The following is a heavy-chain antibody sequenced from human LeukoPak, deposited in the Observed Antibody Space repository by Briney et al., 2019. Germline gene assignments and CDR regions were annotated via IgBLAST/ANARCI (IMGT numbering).Heavy chain of an antibody. CDR3: AKEGVIAARPFDY. CDR1: GFTFSSYA. J-gene: IGHJ4*02. V-gene: IGHV3-30-3*01. CDR2: ISYDGSNK. D-gene: IGHD6-6*01. Sequence: GGSLRLSCAASGFTFSSYAMHWVRQAPGKGLEWVAVISYDGSNKYYADSVRGRFTISRDNSKNTLYLQMSSLRAEDTAVYYCAKEGVIAARPFDYWAREPWSPSPQ.